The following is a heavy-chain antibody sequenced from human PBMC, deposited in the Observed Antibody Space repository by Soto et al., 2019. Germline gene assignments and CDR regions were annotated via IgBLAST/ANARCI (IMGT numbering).Heavy chain of an antibody. CDR1: GGTFSSYA. CDR3: ARATPSGSYRMDFAY. J-gene: IGHJ4*02. Sequence: QVQLVQSGAEVKKPGSSVKVSCKASGGTFSSYAISWVRQAPGQGLEWMGGSIPILGTANYAQNFQGRVTITADESTSTAYIELSSLRSEDTAVYYCARATPSGSYRMDFAYCGQGSLVTVS. V-gene: IGHV1-69*01. CDR2: SIPILGTA. D-gene: IGHD1-26*01.